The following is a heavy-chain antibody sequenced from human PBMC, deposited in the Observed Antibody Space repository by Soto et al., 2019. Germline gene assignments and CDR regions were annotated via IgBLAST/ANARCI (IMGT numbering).Heavy chain of an antibody. D-gene: IGHD3-16*01. CDR2: IYWDDDK. CDR1: GFSLTTRGVG. Sequence: QITLKESGPTLVKPTQTLTLTCTFSGFSLTTRGVGVGWIRQPPGKARECLALIYWDDDKRYSPSLQSRLSINKDTSKNQVVLTMTNVDPVDTATYYCAHSPNYYQYDWFDPLGQVTLVSVSS. V-gene: IGHV2-5*02. J-gene: IGHJ5*02. CDR3: AHSPNYYQYDWFDP.